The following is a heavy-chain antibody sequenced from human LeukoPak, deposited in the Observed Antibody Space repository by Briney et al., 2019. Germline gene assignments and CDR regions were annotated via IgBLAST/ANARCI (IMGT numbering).Heavy chain of an antibody. D-gene: IGHD2-21*01. CDR1: GFTVSTYW. J-gene: IGHJ4*02. CDR2: IKVEGSEK. Sequence: PGGSLRLSCAALGFTVSTYWMSCVRQSPGKGLEGVAIIKVEGSEKYYVDSVKGRFTISRDNAKNALYLQMNSLRAEDTAVYYCARDVWNYFDYWGQGTLVTVSS. V-gene: IGHV3-7*05. CDR3: ARDVWNYFDY.